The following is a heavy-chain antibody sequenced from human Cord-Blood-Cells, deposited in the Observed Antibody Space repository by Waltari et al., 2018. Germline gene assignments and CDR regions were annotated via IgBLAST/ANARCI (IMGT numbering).Heavy chain of an antibody. J-gene: IGHJ4*02. CDR1: GFTFSGSA. Sequence: EVQLVESGGGLVQPGGSLKLSCAASGFTFSGSAMHWVRQASGKGLELVGRIRSKANRYATAYAASVKGRFTISRDDSKNTAYLQMNSLKTEDTAVYYCTSRVGATYYWGQGTLVTVSS. D-gene: IGHD1-26*01. CDR3: TSRVGATYY. V-gene: IGHV3-73*02. CDR2: IRSKANRYAT.